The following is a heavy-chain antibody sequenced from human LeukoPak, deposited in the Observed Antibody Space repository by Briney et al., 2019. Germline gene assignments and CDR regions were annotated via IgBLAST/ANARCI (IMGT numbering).Heavy chain of an antibody. Sequence: GGSLRLSCAASGFIFSRHGMHWVRQAPGKGLEWMAFTSADDSDKYYADSVKGRFTISRDNSKNTLYLQLNSLSAEDTAMYYCAKEGESGYSGGFDHWGQGTLVTVSS. V-gene: IGHV3-30*18. CDR3: AKEGESGYSGGFDH. CDR1: GFIFSRHG. D-gene: IGHD3-3*01. J-gene: IGHJ4*02. CDR2: TSADDSDK.